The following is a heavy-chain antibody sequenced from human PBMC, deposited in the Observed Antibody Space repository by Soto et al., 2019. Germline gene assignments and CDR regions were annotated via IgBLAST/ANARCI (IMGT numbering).Heavy chain of an antibody. J-gene: IGHJ6*02. CDR2: INPSGGSA. CDR3: ERRGKPDNFYAMDV. V-gene: IGHV1-46*01. CDR1: GYTFSSRY. D-gene: IGHD3-16*01. Sequence: ASVKVSCKASGYTFSSRYLHWVRQAPGQGLEWVGIINPSGGSATYAQNFQGRVSMTRDTSTSTVYMELSSLTSDDTAVYYCERRGKPDNFYAMDVWGQGTTVTVSS.